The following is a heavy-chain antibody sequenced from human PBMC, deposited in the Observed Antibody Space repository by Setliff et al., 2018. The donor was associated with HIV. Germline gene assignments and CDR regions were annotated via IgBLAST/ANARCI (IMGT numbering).Heavy chain of an antibody. D-gene: IGHD3-10*01. Sequence: LSLTCRVSGGSISSSSYYWGWIRQPPGKGLEWIGSIYYSGSTYYNPSLKSRVTISVDTSKNQFSLKLSSVTAADTAVYYCARGPRYGSGNYYYYYYYMDVWGKGTTVTVSS. V-gene: IGHV4-39*01. CDR1: GGSISSSSYY. CDR3: ARGPRYGSGNYYYYYYYMDV. CDR2: IYYSGST. J-gene: IGHJ6*03.